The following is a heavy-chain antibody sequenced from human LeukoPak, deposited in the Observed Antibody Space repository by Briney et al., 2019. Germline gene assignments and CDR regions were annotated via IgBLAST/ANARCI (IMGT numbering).Heavy chain of an antibody. CDR3: ARADLPPNYDFWKGFDP. V-gene: IGHV1-2*02. J-gene: IGHJ5*02. Sequence: GASVKVSCKASGCTFTGYYMHWVRQAPGHGLEWMGWINPNSGGTNYAQKFQGRVTITADESTSTAYMELSSLRSEDTAVYYCARADLPPNYDFWKGFDPWGQGTLVTVSS. CDR2: INPNSGGT. D-gene: IGHD3-3*01. CDR1: GCTFTGYY.